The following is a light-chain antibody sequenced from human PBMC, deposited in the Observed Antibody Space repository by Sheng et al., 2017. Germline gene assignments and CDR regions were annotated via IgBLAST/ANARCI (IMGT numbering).Light chain of an antibody. V-gene: IGKV4-1*01. CDR2: WAS. CDR3: QQYGNSPPYT. CDR1: QSVFYSSNDKNY. Sequence: DIVMTQSPDSLAVSLGERATINCKSSQSVFYSSNDKNYLAWYQQKPGQPPKLLIYWASTRESGVPDRFSGSGSGTDFTLTISRLEPEDFAVYYCQQYGNSPPYTFGQGTKLEIK. J-gene: IGKJ2*01.